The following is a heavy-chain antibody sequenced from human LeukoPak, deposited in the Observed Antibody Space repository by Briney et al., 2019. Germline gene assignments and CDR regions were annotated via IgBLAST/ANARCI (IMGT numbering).Heavy chain of an antibody. CDR3: ARDLDDFWSGYRLPMDV. CDR1: GCTLDDYG. CDR2: INWNGGST. V-gene: IGHV3-20*04. J-gene: IGHJ6*04. Sequence: PGGSLRLSCAASGCTLDDYGMSWVRQAAGKGLEGVSGINWNGGSTGYADSVKGRFTISRDNAKNSLYLQMNSLRAEDTALYYCARDLDDFWSGYRLPMDVWGKGTTVTVSS. D-gene: IGHD3-3*01.